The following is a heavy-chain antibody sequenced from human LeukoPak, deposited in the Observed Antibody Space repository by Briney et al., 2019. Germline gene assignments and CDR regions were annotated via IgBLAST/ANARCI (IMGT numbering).Heavy chain of an antibody. V-gene: IGHV1-18*01. J-gene: IGHJ4*02. D-gene: IGHD2-15*01. Sequence: GASVKVSCKASGYTFTSYGISWVRQTPGQRLESMGRISAYSGNRNYAQKLQGRVTMTTDTSTRTAYMELRSLRSDDTAVYYCARGPYCSGGTCYSQYFDYWGQGTLVTVSS. CDR1: GYTFTSYG. CDR2: ISAYSGNR. CDR3: ARGPYCSGGTCYSQYFDY.